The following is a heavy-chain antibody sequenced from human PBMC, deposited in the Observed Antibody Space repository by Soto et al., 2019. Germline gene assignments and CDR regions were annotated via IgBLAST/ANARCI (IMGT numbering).Heavy chain of an antibody. CDR2: ISSNGVGT. CDR3: ARRARPDFYYMDV. D-gene: IGHD6-6*01. J-gene: IGHJ6*03. Sequence: EVQLAESGGGLAQPGGSLRLSCAASGFTLSGYAMDWVRQAPGKGLEYVSGISSNGVGTYYANSVQGRFTISRDNSKNTVYLQMGSLSTDDMAVYYCARRARPDFYYMDVWGKGTTVTVSS. V-gene: IGHV3-64*01. CDR1: GFTLSGYA.